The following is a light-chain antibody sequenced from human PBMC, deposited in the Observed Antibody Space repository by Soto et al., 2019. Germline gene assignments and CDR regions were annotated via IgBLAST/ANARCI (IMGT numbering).Light chain of an antibody. CDR1: QSISNY. V-gene: IGKV1-39*01. CDR2: AAS. J-gene: IGKJ4*01. Sequence: DIQMTQSPSSLSASVGDRVTITCRASQSISNYLNWYQQKPGKAPKLLIFAASSLQSGVPSRFSGSGPGTDVTLTISSLQPDDFATYYCQQSYSTLLTFGGGTKVEIK. CDR3: QQSYSTLLT.